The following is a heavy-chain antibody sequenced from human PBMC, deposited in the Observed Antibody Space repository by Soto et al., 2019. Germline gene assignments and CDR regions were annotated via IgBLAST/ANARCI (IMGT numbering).Heavy chain of an antibody. CDR3: ARTGGGLGYCSGGSCYRLDY. CDR1: GGTFSSYA. V-gene: IGHV1-69*01. Sequence: QVQLVQSGAEVKKPGSSVKVSYKASGGTFSSYAISWVRQAPGQGLEWMGGIIPIFGTANYAQKFQGRVTITADESTSTAYMELSSPRSEDTAVYYCARTGGGLGYCSGGSCYRLDYWGQGTLVTVSS. CDR2: IIPIFGTA. D-gene: IGHD2-15*01. J-gene: IGHJ4*02.